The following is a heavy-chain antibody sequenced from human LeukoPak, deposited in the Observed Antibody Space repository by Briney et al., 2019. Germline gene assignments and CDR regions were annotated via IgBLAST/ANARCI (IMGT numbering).Heavy chain of an antibody. Sequence: GGSLSLSCAASGFTFSSYWMSWVRQAPGKGLEWVANIKQDGSEKYYVDSVKGRFTISRDNAKNSLYLQMNSLRAEDTAVYYCARGRYYDTWRDGYYFDYWGQGTLVTVSS. CDR1: GFTFSSYW. CDR3: ARGRYYDTWRDGYYFDY. V-gene: IGHV3-7*01. CDR2: IKQDGSEK. D-gene: IGHD3-22*01. J-gene: IGHJ4*02.